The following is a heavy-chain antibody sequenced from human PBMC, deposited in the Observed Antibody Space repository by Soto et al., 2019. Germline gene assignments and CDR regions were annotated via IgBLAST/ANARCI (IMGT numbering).Heavy chain of an antibody. D-gene: IGHD3-22*01. CDR1: GFTVSSNY. J-gene: IGHJ4*02. V-gene: IGHV3-53*01. CDR2: IYSGGST. Sequence: GGSLRLSCAASGFTVSSNYMSWVRQAPGKGLEWVSVIYSGGSTYYADSVMGRFTISRDNSKNTVYLQMNSLKTEDTAVYYCTTDPVTMIVVVPSSGWGQGTLVTVSS. CDR3: TTDPVTMIVVVPSSG.